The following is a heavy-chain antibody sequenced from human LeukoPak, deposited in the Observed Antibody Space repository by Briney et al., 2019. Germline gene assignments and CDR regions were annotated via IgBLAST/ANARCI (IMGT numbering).Heavy chain of an antibody. CDR3: AKSGSYYYYYYMDV. CDR2: ISYDGSNK. V-gene: IGHV3-30*14. J-gene: IGHJ6*03. CDR1: GFTFSSYA. Sequence: GGSLRLSCAASGFTFSSYAMHWVRQAPGKGLEWVAVISYDGSNKYYADSVKGRFTISRDNSKNTLYLQMGSLRAEDMAVYYCAKSGSYYYYYYMDVWGKGTTVTVSS. D-gene: IGHD1-26*01.